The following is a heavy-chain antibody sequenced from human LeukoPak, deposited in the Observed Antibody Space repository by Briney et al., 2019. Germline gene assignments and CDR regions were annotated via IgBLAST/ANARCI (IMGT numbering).Heavy chain of an antibody. Sequence: GGSPRLSCAGSGFTFGRYWMGWVRQAPGKGLEWVASINQGGSRLHYLDSVTGRFIISRDDAQNSLFLQMTRLRVDDTAVYYCARLKDDVTKLDYWGQGTLVSVSS. J-gene: IGHJ4*02. D-gene: IGHD2-8*01. CDR1: GFTFGRYW. V-gene: IGHV3-7*01. CDR3: ARLKDDVTKLDY. CDR2: INQGGSRL.